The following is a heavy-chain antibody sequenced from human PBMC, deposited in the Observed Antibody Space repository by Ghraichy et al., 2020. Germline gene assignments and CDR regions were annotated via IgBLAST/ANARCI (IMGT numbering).Heavy chain of an antibody. V-gene: IGHV4-34*01. Sequence: SETLSLTCAVYGGSFSGYSWSWIRQPPGKGLELIGEINHSGITNYSPSLKSRVTISVDTSKNPFSLKLTSVTAADTAVYYCARGALQLVGYYYYMDVWGKGTTVTVSS. D-gene: IGHD6-6*01. CDR3: ARGALQLVGYYYYMDV. J-gene: IGHJ6*03. CDR2: INHSGIT. CDR1: GGSFSGYS.